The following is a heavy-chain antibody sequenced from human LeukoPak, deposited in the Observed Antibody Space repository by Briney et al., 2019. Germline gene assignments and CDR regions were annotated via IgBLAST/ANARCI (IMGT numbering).Heavy chain of an antibody. Sequence: GGSLRLSCAASGFTFSSYGTSWVRPAPGKGLEWVSAISGSGGSTYYADSVKGRFTISRDNSKNTLYLQMNSLRAEDTAVYYCAKRARRYNWNDGLGYWGQGTLVTVSS. V-gene: IGHV3-23*01. CDR3: AKRARRYNWNDGLGY. CDR2: ISGSGGST. D-gene: IGHD1-1*01. J-gene: IGHJ4*02. CDR1: GFTFSSYG.